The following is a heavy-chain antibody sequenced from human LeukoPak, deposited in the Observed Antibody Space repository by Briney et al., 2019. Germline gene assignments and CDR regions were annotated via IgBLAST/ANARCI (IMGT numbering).Heavy chain of an antibody. J-gene: IGHJ4*02. CDR2: IKPVGSDR. Sequence: GGSLRLSCAASGFTFSNYWMTWVRQSPGKGLEWVAIIKPVGSDRYSVDSEKGRFTVSRDNAKNSLYLQMSSLRAEDTAVYYCARGGHRQKEFWGQGTLVTVSS. CDR3: ARGGHRQKEF. D-gene: IGHD3-10*01. CDR1: GFTFSNYW. V-gene: IGHV3-7*01.